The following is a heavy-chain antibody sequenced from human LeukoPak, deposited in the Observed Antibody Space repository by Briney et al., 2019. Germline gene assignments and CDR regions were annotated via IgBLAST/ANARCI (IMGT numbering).Heavy chain of an antibody. D-gene: IGHD2-2*01. Sequence: GGSLRLSCAASGFTFSSYAMSWVRQAPGKGLEWVSAISGSGGSTYYADSVKGRFTISRDNSKNTLYLQMNSLRAEDTAVYYCAKAGYCSSTSCYNLKFYYYYYMDVWGKGTTVTVSS. CDR2: ISGSGGST. CDR3: AKAGYCSSTSCYNLKFYYYYYMDV. J-gene: IGHJ6*03. V-gene: IGHV3-23*01. CDR1: GFTFSSYA.